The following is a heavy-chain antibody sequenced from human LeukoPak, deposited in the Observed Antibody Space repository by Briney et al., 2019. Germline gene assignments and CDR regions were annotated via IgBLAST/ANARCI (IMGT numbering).Heavy chain of an antibody. CDR3: AGGFDSSKMGY. Sequence: SETLSLTCAVSGGSISSDNWWSWVRQPPGKGLEWIGEIYHSGSTNYDPSLKSRVTISVDKSKNQFSLMLSSVTAADTAVYYCAGGFDSSKMGYWGQGTLVTVSS. D-gene: IGHD6-13*01. J-gene: IGHJ4*02. V-gene: IGHV4-4*02. CDR1: GGSISSDNW. CDR2: IYHSGST.